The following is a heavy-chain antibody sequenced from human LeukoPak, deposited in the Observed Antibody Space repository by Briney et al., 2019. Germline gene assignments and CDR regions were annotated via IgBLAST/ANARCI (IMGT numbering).Heavy chain of an antibody. J-gene: IGHJ4*02. CDR3: ARGWGYSYGYLFDY. CDR1: GGSFSGYY. Sequence: SETLSLTCAVYGGSFSGYYWSWIRQPPGKGLEWIGEINHSGSTNYNPSLKSRVTISVDTSKNQFSLKLSSVTAADTAVYYCARGWGYSYGYLFDYWGQGTLVTVSS. V-gene: IGHV4-34*01. CDR2: INHSGST. D-gene: IGHD5-18*01.